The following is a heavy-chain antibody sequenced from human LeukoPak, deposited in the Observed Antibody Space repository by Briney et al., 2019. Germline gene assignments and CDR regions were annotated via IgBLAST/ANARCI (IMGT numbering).Heavy chain of an antibody. CDR1: GGSFSGYY. Sequence: SETLSLTCAVYGGSFSGYYWSWIRQPPGKGLEWIGEINHSGSTNYNPSLKSRVTISVDTSKNQFSLKLSSVTAADTAVYYCARVYSIAARPTYYYYMDVWGKGTTVTVSS. CDR3: ARVYSIAARPTYYYYMDV. J-gene: IGHJ6*03. D-gene: IGHD6-6*01. CDR2: INHSGST. V-gene: IGHV4-34*01.